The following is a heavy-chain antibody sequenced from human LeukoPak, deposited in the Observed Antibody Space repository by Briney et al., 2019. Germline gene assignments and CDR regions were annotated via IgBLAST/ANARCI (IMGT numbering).Heavy chain of an antibody. D-gene: IGHD2-21*02. Sequence: TGGSLRLSCATSGFPVSSDYMSWVRQAPGKGLECVSLIHSSGNTYFADSVKGRFTVSRDNSKNTLYLQMNSLRAEDTAVYYCARCGGDCYYGFDIWGQGTMVTVSS. J-gene: IGHJ3*02. CDR1: GFPVSSDY. V-gene: IGHV3-53*01. CDR2: IHSSGNT. CDR3: ARCGGDCYYGFDI.